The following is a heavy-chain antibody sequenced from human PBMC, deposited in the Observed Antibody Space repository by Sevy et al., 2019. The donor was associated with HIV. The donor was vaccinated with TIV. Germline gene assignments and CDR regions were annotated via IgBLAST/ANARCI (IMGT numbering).Heavy chain of an antibody. D-gene: IGHD2-2*01. Sequence: ASVKVSCKASGCTFSSYDINWVRQATGQGLEWMGWMNPNSGNTGYAQKFQGRVTMTRNTSISTAYMELNSLRSEDTAVYYCAKILAFCSSTSCYPGYYYYGMDVWGQGTTVTVSS. J-gene: IGHJ6*02. CDR1: GCTFSSYD. CDR3: AKILAFCSSTSCYPGYYYYGMDV. CDR2: MNPNSGNT. V-gene: IGHV1-8*01.